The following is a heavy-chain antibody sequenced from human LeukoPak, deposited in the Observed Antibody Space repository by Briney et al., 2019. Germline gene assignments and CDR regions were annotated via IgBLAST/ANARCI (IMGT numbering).Heavy chain of an antibody. D-gene: IGHD3-10*01. J-gene: IGHJ4*02. V-gene: IGHV1-69*04. CDR2: IIPIFGIA. CDR1: GGTFSSYA. CDR3: ARETNAYYYGSGSSN. Sequence: SVKVSCKASGGTFSSYAISWVRQAPGQGLEWMGRIIPIFGIANYAQKFQGRVTITADKSTSTAYMELSSLRSEDTAVYYCARETNAYYYGSGSSNWGQGTLVTVSS.